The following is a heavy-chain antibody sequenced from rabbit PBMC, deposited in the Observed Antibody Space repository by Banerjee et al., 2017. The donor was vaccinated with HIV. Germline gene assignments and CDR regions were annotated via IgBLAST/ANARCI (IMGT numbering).Heavy chain of an antibody. Sequence: QEQLEESGGDLVKPEGSLTLTCTASGFDFSSSYYMWWVRQAPGKGLEWIACINTSSGNTVYATWAKGRFTISKTSSTTVTLQMTSLTAADTATYFCARGYTADNFGLWGQGTLVTVS. V-gene: IGHV1S45*01. D-gene: IGHD7-1*01. J-gene: IGHJ4*01. CDR1: GFDFSSSYY. CDR3: ARGYTADNFGL. CDR2: INTSSGNT.